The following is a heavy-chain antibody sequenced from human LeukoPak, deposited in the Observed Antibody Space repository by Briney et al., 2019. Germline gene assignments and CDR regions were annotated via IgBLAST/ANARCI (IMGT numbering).Heavy chain of an antibody. J-gene: IGHJ4*02. CDR3: ARAFRGGGFPEGDY. V-gene: IGHV1-69*13. D-gene: IGHD2-15*01. Sequence: SVKVSCKASGGTFTKYISWVRQAPGQGLEWMGGIIPIFGTANYAQKFQGRLTITADESTSTAYMELTSLRSDDTAVYYCARAFRGGGFPEGDYWGQGTLVTVST. CDR1: GGTFTKY. CDR2: IIPIFGTA.